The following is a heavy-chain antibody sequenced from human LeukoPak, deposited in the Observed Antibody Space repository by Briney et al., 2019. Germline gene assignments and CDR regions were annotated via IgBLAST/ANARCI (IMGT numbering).Heavy chain of an antibody. Sequence: GGSLRLSCAASGFTFSGSAMHWVRQASGKGLEWVGRIRSKGNTYATAYAASVKGRFTISRDDSKNTAYLQMNSLKTEDTAVYYCTRDRSYCSSTSCYLYYYYYMDVWGKGTTVTISS. CDR3: TRDRSYCSSTSCYLYYYYYMDV. J-gene: IGHJ6*03. V-gene: IGHV3-73*01. D-gene: IGHD2-2*01. CDR2: IRSKGNTYAT. CDR1: GFTFSGSA.